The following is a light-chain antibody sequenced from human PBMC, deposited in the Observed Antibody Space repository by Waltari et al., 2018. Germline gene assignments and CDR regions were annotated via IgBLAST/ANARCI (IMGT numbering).Light chain of an antibody. CDR1: SSNLGNFNL. CDR3: CSYAGRSTVI. CDR2: EVS. V-gene: IGLV2-23*02. J-gene: IGLJ2*01. Sequence: QSALPPPPPVPGSPRPSLTISSPVTSSNLGNFNLFPGYQQEPGKGPKLMVVEVSKRPSGVSNRFSGSKSGNTASLTISGLQAEDEAHYYCCSYAGRSTVILGGGTKLTVL.